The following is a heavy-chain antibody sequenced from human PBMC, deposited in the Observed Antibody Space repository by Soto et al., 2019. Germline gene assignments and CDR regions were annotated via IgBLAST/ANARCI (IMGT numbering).Heavy chain of an antibody. J-gene: IGHJ4*02. V-gene: IGHV3-23*01. Sequence: PGGSLRLSCAASGFTFSSYAMSWVRQAPGKGLEWVSAISGSGGSTYYADSVKGRFTISRDNSKNTLYLQMNSLRAEDTAVYYCAKVLTWVRGDSIVDYFDYWGQGTLVTVPQ. CDR3: AKVLTWVRGDSIVDYFDY. D-gene: IGHD2-21*01. CDR1: GFTFSSYA. CDR2: ISGSGGST.